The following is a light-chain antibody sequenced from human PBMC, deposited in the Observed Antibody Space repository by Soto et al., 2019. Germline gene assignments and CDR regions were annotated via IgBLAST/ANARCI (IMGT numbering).Light chain of an antibody. CDR3: QQYNKWFT. Sequence: EIVMTQSPATLSVSPGDRATLSCRASQSVSSNLAWYQQKPGQGPRLLIYGASTRATGIPARFSGSGSGAEFTLTISSLQSEDFAVYYCQQYNKWFTFGKGTKLEIK. J-gene: IGKJ2*01. CDR1: QSVSSN. CDR2: GAS. V-gene: IGKV3-15*01.